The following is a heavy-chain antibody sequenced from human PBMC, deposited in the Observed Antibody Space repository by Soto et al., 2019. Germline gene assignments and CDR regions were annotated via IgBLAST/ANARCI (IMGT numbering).Heavy chain of an antibody. V-gene: IGHV4-31*03. J-gene: IGHJ6*02. Sequence: ASETLSLSCSVAGGSISSVGDYWTWIRQQPGKGLEWIGYIYYSGSTDYNPSLKSRVTISVDRSKNQFSLNLSSVTAADTAIYYCARESGGYDSSTRYGLDVWGQGTTVTVSS. D-gene: IGHD6-25*01. CDR1: GGSISSVGDY. CDR3: ARESGGYDSSTRYGLDV. CDR2: IYYSGST.